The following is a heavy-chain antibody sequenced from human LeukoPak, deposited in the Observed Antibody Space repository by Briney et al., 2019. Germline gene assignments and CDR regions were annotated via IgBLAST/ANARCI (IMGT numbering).Heavy chain of an antibody. CDR2: MYTSGGA. Sequence: PSETLSLTCSVSGGSISGYYWSWIRQPAGKGLEWIGRMYTSGGAYYKPSLRSRVTMSVDTSKNQISLEVQSVTAADTAVYYCANGFDGFDIWGQGTTVTVSS. CDR1: GGSISGYY. V-gene: IGHV4-4*07. J-gene: IGHJ3*02. D-gene: IGHD3-10*01. CDR3: ANGFDGFDI.